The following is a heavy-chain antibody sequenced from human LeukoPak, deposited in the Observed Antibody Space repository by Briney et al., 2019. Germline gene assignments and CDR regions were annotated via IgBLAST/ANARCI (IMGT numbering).Heavy chain of an antibody. D-gene: IGHD6-19*01. CDR2: INPNSGAT. CDR3: ARGVLRGSGSFDY. CDR1: GYTFIAYS. V-gene: IGHV1-2*02. J-gene: IGHJ4*03. Sequence: GASVKVSCKASGYTFIAYSIHWMRQAPGQGLEWMGWINPNSGATNYAQKFQGRITMTRDTSINTAYMELYSLNSDDTAVYFCARGVLRGSGSFDYWGQGSLVTVSS.